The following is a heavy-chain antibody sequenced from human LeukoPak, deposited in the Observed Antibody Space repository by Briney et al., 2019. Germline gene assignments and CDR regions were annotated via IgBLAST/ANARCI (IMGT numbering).Heavy chain of an antibody. CDR3: ARYDSRGSASTKFDY. CDR2: IYGRGST. D-gene: IGHD3-16*01. Sequence: ASGTLSLTCAVSGYTLGRNYYWGWIRQPPGKGLEWIWRIYGRGSTSYNPSLMNRVTMSVDTSRNHFSLQLTSVTAADTAVYYCARYDSRGSASTKFDYWGPGILVTISS. V-gene: IGHV4-38-2*01. CDR1: GYTLGRNYY. J-gene: IGHJ4*02.